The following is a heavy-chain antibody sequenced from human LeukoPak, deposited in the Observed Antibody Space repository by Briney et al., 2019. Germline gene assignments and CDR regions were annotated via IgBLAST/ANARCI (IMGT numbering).Heavy chain of an antibody. CDR2: ISGSGGST. D-gene: IGHD6-6*01. J-gene: IGHJ4*02. Sequence: GGSLRLSCAASGFTFSSYVMSWVRQAPGKGLEWVSGISGSGGSTYYADSVKGRFTISRDNSKYTLYLQMTSLRAEDTAVYYCAKSPIIAARSLFDYWGQGTLVTVSS. CDR1: GFTFSSYV. V-gene: IGHV3-23*01. CDR3: AKSPIIAARSLFDY.